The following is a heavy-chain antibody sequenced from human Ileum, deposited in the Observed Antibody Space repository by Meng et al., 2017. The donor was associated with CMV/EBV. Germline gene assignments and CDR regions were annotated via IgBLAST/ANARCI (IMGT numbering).Heavy chain of an antibody. J-gene: IGHJ5*02. CDR2: IFYSGST. V-gene: IGHV4-39*07. D-gene: IGHD3-3*01. Sequence: QLQESGPGLVKPLETLSLTVSVSGGSITTNKYYWGWIRQPPGKGLEWIGSIFYSGSTYYKPSLKSRVTISRDTSKNQFSLKLTSVTAADTAVYFCARDLVGFLEGFDPWGQGTLVTVSS. CDR1: GGSITTNKYY. CDR3: ARDLVGFLEGFDP.